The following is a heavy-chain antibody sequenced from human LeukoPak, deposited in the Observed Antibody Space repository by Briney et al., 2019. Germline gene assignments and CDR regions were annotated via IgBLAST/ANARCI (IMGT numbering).Heavy chain of an antibody. J-gene: IGHJ5*02. Sequence: SETLSLTCTVSGGSISSGSYYWSWIRQPAGKGLEWIGRIYTSGSTNYNPSLKSRVTISVDTSKNQFSLKLSSVTAADTAVYYCARVGVLVWLNWFDPWGQGTLVTVSS. V-gene: IGHV4-61*02. CDR3: ARVGVLVWLNWFDP. CDR1: GGSISSGSYY. CDR2: IYTSGST. D-gene: IGHD3-3*01.